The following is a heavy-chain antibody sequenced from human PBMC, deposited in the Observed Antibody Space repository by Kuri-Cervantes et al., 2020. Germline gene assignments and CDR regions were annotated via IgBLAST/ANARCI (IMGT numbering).Heavy chain of an antibody. Sequence: SVKVSCKASGYTFTSYDISWVRQAPGQGLEWMGGIIPIFGTANYAQKFQGRVTITADESTSTAYMELSSLRSEDTAVYYCARDHSSSSGIDYWGQGTLVTVSS. V-gene: IGHV1-69*13. CDR1: GYTFTSYD. J-gene: IGHJ4*02. CDR3: ARDHSSSSGIDY. D-gene: IGHD6-6*01. CDR2: IIPIFGTA.